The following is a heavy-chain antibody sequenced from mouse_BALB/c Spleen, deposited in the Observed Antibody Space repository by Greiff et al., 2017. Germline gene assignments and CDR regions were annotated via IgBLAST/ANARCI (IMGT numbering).Heavy chain of an antibody. CDR2: INSNGGST. Sequence: EVKLMESGGGLVQPGGSLKLSCAASGFTFSSYGMSWVRQTPDKRLELVATINSNGGSTYYPDSVKGRFTISRDNAKNTLYLQMSSLKSEDTAMYYCARGFFDYDGPHAMDYWGQGTSVTVSS. D-gene: IGHD2-4*01. V-gene: IGHV5-6-3*01. J-gene: IGHJ4*01. CDR3: ARGFFDYDGPHAMDY. CDR1: GFTFSSYG.